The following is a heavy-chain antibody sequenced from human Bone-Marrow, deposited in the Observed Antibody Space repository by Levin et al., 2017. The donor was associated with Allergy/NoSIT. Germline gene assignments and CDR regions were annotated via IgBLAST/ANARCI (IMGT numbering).Heavy chain of an antibody. CDR3: LTSGYPDY. CDR1: GFNFSRHP. CDR2: ISHNGVTT. J-gene: IGHJ4*02. Sequence: GGSLRLSCAASGFNFSRHPMRWVRQAPGQELQYVSAISHNGVTTYYTNSVKGRFIISRDNSKNTLYLQMGSLRAEDTAVYYCLTSGYPDYWGQGTLVTVSS. D-gene: IGHD3-22*01. V-gene: IGHV3-64*01.